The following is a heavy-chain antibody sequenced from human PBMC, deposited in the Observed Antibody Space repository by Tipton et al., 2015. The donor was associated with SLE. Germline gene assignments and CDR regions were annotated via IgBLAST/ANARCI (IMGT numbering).Heavy chain of an antibody. CDR3: ASIAGTTSIWFDP. V-gene: IGHV4-34*01. D-gene: IGHD1-7*01. Sequence: TLSLTCAVYGGSFSGYYWSWIRQPPGKGLEWIGEINHSGSTNYNPSLKSRVTISVDTSKNQFSLKLSSVTAADTAVYYCASIAGTTSIWFDPWDQGTLVTVSS. J-gene: IGHJ5*02. CDR1: GGSFSGYY. CDR2: INHSGST.